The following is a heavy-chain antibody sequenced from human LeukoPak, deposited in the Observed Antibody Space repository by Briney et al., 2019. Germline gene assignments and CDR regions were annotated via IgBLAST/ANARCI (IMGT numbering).Heavy chain of an antibody. CDR2: IYWDDDK. CDR3: AHSDRQRLASYFDY. D-gene: IGHD6-25*01. Sequence: SGPTLVKPTQTLTLTCTFSGFSLSTSGVGVGWIRQPPGKALEWLALIYWDDDKRYSPSLKSRLTITKDTSKNQVVLTMTNMDPVDTATYCCAHSDRQRLASYFDYWGQGTLVTVSS. J-gene: IGHJ4*02. CDR1: GFSLSTSGVG. V-gene: IGHV2-5*02.